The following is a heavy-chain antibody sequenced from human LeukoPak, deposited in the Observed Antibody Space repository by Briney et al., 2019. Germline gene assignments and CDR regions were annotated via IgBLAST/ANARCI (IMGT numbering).Heavy chain of an antibody. CDR3: AKPIGPRYGDYHNSCFDS. CDR1: GFTFSTYA. Sequence: QPVRSLRLSCAASGFTFSTYAMSWVRQVPAKGLEWVSAISTTTYYADFVEGRFTISRDNSKNTLYLQMNSLRAEDTAVYYCAKPIGPRYGDYHNSCFDSWGQGTLVTVSS. V-gene: IGHV3-23*01. J-gene: IGHJ5*01. D-gene: IGHD4-17*01. CDR2: ISTTT.